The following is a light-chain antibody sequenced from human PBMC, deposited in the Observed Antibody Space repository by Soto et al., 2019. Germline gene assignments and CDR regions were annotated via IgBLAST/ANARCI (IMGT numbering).Light chain of an antibody. CDR3: MQNTKFRRT. V-gene: IGKV2-24*01. CDR1: QSLVHSDGNTY. CDR2: KVS. J-gene: IGKJ4*02. Sequence: EIVMTQTPLSSAVTLGQPASISCRSSQSLVHSDGNTYLSWLHVGPGQSPRPLIYKVSNRFSGGNDRSTGSGAETDFTLKISTVEAEDVGTYYCMQNTKFRRTFGGGTKVDI.